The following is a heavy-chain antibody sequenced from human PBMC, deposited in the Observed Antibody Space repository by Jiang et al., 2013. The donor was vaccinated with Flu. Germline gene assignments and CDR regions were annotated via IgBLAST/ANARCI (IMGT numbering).Heavy chain of an antibody. CDR3: ARGLTWGLYGANLYYIDS. V-gene: IGHV3-53*01. J-gene: IGHJ4*02. D-gene: IGHD3-16*01. CDR1: GFFVRNNY. Sequence: VQLLESGGGLIQPGGSLRLSCAVSGFFVRNNYMTWVRQAPGKGLEWVSVIYSDGDTYYSDSVKGRFSISRDFSKNTLHLQANSLRAEDTAMYYCARGLTWGLYGANLYYIDSWAREPWSPSPQ. CDR2: IYSDGDT.